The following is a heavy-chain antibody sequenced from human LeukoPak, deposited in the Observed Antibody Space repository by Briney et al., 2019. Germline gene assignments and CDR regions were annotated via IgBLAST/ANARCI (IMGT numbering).Heavy chain of an antibody. V-gene: IGHV1-2*02. CDR1: GYTFTGYY. CDR2: INPNSGGT. D-gene: IGHD3-10*01. CDR3: ATKEGDYGSYVNWFDP. Sequence: ASVKVSCKASGYTFTGYYIHWVRQAPGQGLEWMGWINPNSGGTNNAQKFQGRVTMTRDTSISTAYMELSSLRSEDTAVYYCATKEGDYGSYVNWFDPWGQGTLVTVSS. J-gene: IGHJ5*02.